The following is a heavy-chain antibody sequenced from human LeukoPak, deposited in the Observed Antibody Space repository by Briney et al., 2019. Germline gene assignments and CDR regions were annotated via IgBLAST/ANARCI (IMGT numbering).Heavy chain of an antibody. CDR2: IYSGGTT. CDR1: GFTVSSNY. D-gene: IGHD1-7*01. CDR3: ARERTELYYYYYYMDV. J-gene: IGHJ6*03. V-gene: IGHV3-66*02. Sequence: GGSLRLSCAASGFTVSSNYMSWVRQAPGKGLEWVSVIYSGGTTYYADSVKGRFTISRDNSKNTLYLQMNSLRAEDTAVYYCARERTELYYYYYYMDVRGKGTTVTVSS.